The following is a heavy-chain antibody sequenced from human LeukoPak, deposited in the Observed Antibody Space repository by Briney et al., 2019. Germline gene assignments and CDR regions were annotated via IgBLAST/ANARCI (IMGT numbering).Heavy chain of an antibody. D-gene: IGHD1-26*01. V-gene: IGHV4-39*01. J-gene: IGHJ5*02. CDR3: ARRATSGWFDP. Sequence: SETLSLTCTVSGGSISSSSYYWGWVRQPPGKGLEWLGSIYYDGSTYFNPSLKTRVTISVNTSRNQFSLRLSSVTAADTAVYSCARRATSGWFDPWGQGTLVTISS. CDR2: IYYDGST. CDR1: GGSISSSSYY.